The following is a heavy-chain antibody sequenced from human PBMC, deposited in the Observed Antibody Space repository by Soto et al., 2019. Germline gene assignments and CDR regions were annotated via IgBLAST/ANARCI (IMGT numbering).Heavy chain of an antibody. CDR1: GFTFSSYW. Sequence: GGSLRLSCAASGFTFSSYWMSWVRQAPGKGLEWVANIKQDGSEKYYVDSVKGRFTISRDNAKNSLYLQMNSLRAEDTAVYYCARDNRYSSSWFDYWGQGTLVTVSS. V-gene: IGHV3-7*01. CDR2: IKQDGSEK. J-gene: IGHJ4*02. CDR3: ARDNRYSSSWFDY. D-gene: IGHD6-13*01.